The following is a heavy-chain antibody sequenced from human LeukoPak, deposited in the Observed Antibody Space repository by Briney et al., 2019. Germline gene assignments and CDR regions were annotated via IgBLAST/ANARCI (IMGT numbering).Heavy chain of an antibody. D-gene: IGHD3-10*01. Sequence: SETLSLTCTVSGGSISSSSYYWGWIRQPPGKGLEWIGSIYYSGSTYYNPSLKSRVTISVDTSKNQFSLKLSSVTAADMAVYYCARHYYYGSGSVFDYWGQGTLVTVSS. CDR2: IYYSGST. V-gene: IGHV4-39*01. J-gene: IGHJ4*02. CDR3: ARHYYYGSGSVFDY. CDR1: GGSISSSSYY.